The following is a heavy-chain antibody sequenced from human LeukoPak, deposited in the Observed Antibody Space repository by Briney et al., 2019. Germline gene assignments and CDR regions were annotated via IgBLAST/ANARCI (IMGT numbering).Heavy chain of an antibody. D-gene: IGHD5-12*01. J-gene: IGHJ4*02. CDR3: AREGGGYSGYFDY. Sequence: SETLSLTCTVSGGSISSSSSYWGWILQPPGKGLEGIGSIYYSRSTYYNLSVKSRVTISVDTSKNQFSLKLSSVTAADTAVYYCAREGGGYSGYFDYWGQGTLVTVSS. CDR2: IYYSRST. V-gene: IGHV4-39*07. CDR1: GGSISSSSSY.